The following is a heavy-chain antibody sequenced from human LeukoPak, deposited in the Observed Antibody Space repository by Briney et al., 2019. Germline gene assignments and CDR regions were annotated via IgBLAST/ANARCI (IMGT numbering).Heavy chain of an antibody. Sequence: GGSLRLSCAASGFSFSFSNMNWVRQAPGKGLEWASYISSTNGHTYYADSVNGRFTISRDTAKNSLFLQMNSLRAEDTAVYYCARISRLVRYSSGSAGGVFDPWGQGTLVTVSS. J-gene: IGHJ5*02. CDR1: GFSFSFSN. V-gene: IGHV3-21*06. CDR3: ARISRLVRYSSGSAGGVFDP. CDR2: ISSTNGHT. D-gene: IGHD6-19*01.